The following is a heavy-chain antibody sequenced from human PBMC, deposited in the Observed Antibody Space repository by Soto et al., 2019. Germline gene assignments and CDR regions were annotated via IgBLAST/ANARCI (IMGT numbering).Heavy chain of an antibody. D-gene: IGHD5-12*01. CDR2: ISSSSSYT. Sequence: PGGSLRLSCAASGFTFSDYYMSWIRQAPGKGLEWVSYISSSSSYTNYADSVKGRFTISRDNAKNSLYLQMNSLRAEDTAVYYCAREQGDYDSGRMIYSDYWGQGTLGTVSS. J-gene: IGHJ4*02. CDR1: GFTFSDYY. V-gene: IGHV3-11*06. CDR3: AREQGDYDSGRMIYSDY.